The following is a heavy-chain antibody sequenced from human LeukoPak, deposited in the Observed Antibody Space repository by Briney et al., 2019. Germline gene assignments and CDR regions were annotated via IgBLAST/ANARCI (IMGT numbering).Heavy chain of an antibody. CDR2: INPNTGGA. Sequence: GASVKVSCKASGYPFTYYYIHWVRQAPGQGLEWMGWINPNTGGANYAQKFQGRVTMTRDPSISTAYMELSRLRSDDTAVYYCATDSSGYYLPLFDHWGQGTPVTVSS. CDR3: ATDSSGYYLPLFDH. V-gene: IGHV1-2*02. D-gene: IGHD3-22*01. J-gene: IGHJ4*02. CDR1: GYPFTYYY.